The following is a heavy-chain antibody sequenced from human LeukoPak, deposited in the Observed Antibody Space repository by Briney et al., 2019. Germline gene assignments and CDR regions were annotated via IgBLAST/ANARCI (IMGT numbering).Heavy chain of an antibody. D-gene: IGHD2-2*01. Sequence: GESLKISCKGFGYSFSIYWIAWVRQMPGKGLEWMGIIYPDDSDARYSPSFQGQVTISVDKSINTAYLQWNSLKASDTAMYYCARSVVSTAEIDYWGQGTLVTVSS. V-gene: IGHV5-51*01. CDR3: ARSVVSTAEIDY. J-gene: IGHJ4*02. CDR1: GYSFSIYW. CDR2: IYPDDSDA.